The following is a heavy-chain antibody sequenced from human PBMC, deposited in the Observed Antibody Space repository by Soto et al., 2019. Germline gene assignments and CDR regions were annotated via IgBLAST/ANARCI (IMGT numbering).Heavy chain of an antibody. J-gene: IGHJ6*02. D-gene: IGHD7-27*01. CDR1: GGSISSGGYY. V-gene: IGHV4-31*03. CDR3: ALGTPYYYYGMDV. CDR2: IYYSGST. Sequence: SETLSLTCTVSGGSISSGGYYWSWIRQHPGKGLEWIGYIYYSGSTYYNPSLKSRVTISVDTSKNQFSLKLSSVTAADTAVYYCALGTPYYYYGMDVWGQGTTVTVSS.